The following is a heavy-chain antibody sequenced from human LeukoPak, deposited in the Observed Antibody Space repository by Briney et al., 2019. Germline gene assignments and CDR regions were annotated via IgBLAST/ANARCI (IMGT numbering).Heavy chain of an antibody. J-gene: IGHJ4*02. V-gene: IGHV3-30-3*01. D-gene: IGHD3-3*01. CDR1: GFTFSSYA. CDR3: ERSYYDFWSGYLSWFDY. CDR2: ISYDGSNK. Sequence: PGGSLRLSCAASGFTFSSYAMHWVRQAPGKGLEWVAVISYDGSNKYYADSVKGRFTISRDNSKNTLYLQMNSLRAEDTAVYYRERSYYDFWSGYLSWFDYWGQGTLVTVSS.